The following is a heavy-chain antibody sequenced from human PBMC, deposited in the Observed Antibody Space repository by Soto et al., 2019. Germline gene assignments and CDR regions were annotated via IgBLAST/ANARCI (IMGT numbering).Heavy chain of an antibody. Sequence: SEPLSLTCAVYGVSFSGYYWSWIRQPPGKGLEWIGEINHSGSTNYNPSLKSRVTISVDTSKNQFSLKLSSVTAADTAVYYCARGTGSLGMDVWGQGTTVTVSS. CDR2: INHSGST. V-gene: IGHV4-34*01. J-gene: IGHJ6*02. D-gene: IGHD3-16*01. CDR3: ARGTGSLGMDV. CDR1: GVSFSGYY.